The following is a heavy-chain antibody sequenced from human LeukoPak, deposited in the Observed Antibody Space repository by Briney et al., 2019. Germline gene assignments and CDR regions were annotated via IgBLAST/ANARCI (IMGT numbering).Heavy chain of an antibody. CDR3: ARDRYGSGSLFDY. CDR1: GGTLISYA. Sequence: SLKVSSTASGGTLISYAISVVSQTPGQGLWWVGRIIPIYGTANYAQKLQGRVTSTTDESTSTAYMELSSLRSEDTAVYYCARDRYGSGSLFDYWGQGTLVTVSS. D-gene: IGHD3-10*01. CDR2: IIPIYGTA. V-gene: IGHV1-69*05. J-gene: IGHJ4*02.